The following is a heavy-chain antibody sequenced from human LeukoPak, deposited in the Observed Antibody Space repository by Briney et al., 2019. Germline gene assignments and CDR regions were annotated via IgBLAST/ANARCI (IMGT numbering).Heavy chain of an antibody. Sequence: SETLSLTCAVYGGSFSGYYWSWIRQPPGKGLEWIGEINHSGSTNYSPSLKSRGTITVKKSKNQFSLKLSSVTAADTVVYYCARLPKKYYYGSGRNLGPAYYFDYWGQGTLVTVSS. V-gene: IGHV4-34*01. CDR3: ARLPKKYYYGSGRNLGPAYYFDY. D-gene: IGHD3-10*01. CDR2: INHSGST. CDR1: GGSFSGYY. J-gene: IGHJ4*02.